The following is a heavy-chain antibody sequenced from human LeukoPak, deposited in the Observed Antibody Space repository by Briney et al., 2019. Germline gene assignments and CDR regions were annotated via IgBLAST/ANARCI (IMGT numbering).Heavy chain of an antibody. D-gene: IGHD2-15*01. Sequence: ASVKVSCKTSGCTFSDFYMHWVRQAPGQGLEYMGWINANSGDTNSAQKFRGRVTLTRDTSISTAYMELSSLRSDDTAVYYCAGEYCRGGRCNQAFEYWGQGTLVTLSS. CDR3: AGEYCRGGRCNQAFEY. CDR1: GCTFSDFY. V-gene: IGHV1-2*02. CDR2: INANSGDT. J-gene: IGHJ4*02.